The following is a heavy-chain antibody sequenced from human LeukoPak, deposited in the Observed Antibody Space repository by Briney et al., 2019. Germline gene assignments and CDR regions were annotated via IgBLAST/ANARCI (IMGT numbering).Heavy chain of an antibody. CDR2: ITSSSSFI. CDR1: GFTFSSYT. V-gene: IGHV3-21*01. D-gene: IGHD3-3*01. Sequence: GGSLRLSCAASGFTFSSYTMNWVRQAPGKGLEWVSSITSSSSFIYYSDSVQGRFTISRDNAKNSLYLQMNSLRAEDTAVYYCAREYYTYDYWGQGTLVTVSS. J-gene: IGHJ4*02. CDR3: AREYYTYDY.